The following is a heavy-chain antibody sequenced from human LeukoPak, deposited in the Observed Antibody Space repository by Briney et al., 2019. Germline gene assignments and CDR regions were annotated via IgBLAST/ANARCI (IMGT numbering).Heavy chain of an antibody. CDR1: GFTFSSYG. CDR2: IRYDGSNK. Sequence: GGSLRLSCAASGFTFSSYGMHWVRQAPGKGLEWVAFIRYDGSNKYYADSVKGRFTISRDNSKHTLYLQLTSLRAEDTAVYYCAKDSTHYRVWDDYHSRGLYYWGQGTLVTVSS. CDR3: AKDSTHYRVWDDYHSRGLYY. J-gene: IGHJ4*02. D-gene: IGHD3-22*01. V-gene: IGHV3-30*02.